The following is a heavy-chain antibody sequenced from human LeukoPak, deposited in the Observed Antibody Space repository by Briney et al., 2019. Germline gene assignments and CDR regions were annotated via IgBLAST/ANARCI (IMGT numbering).Heavy chain of an antibody. D-gene: IGHD6-19*01. J-gene: IGHJ5*02. V-gene: IGHV1-2*02. CDR3: VTRSYTSGWPT. Sequence: ASVKVSCKASGHTFIGNYIHWVRQARGQGLEWMGWINPNSGGANYAQRLQGRVTMTRDTSVTTAFLDLDRLTSDDTAVYYCVTRSYTSGWPTWGQGTLVTVSS. CDR1: GHTFIGNY. CDR2: INPNSGGA.